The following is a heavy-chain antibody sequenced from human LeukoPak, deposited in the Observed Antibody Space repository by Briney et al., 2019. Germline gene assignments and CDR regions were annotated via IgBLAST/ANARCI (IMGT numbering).Heavy chain of an antibody. CDR1: GGSISSYY. CDR3: ARGGYYDFWSGLPYYYYMDV. V-gene: IGHV4-4*07. CDR2: IYTSGST. J-gene: IGHJ6*03. D-gene: IGHD3-3*01. Sequence: SETLSLTCTVSGGSISSYYWSWIRQPAGKGLEWIGRIYTSGSTNYNPSLKSRVTMSVDTSKNQFSLKLSSVTAADTAVYYCARGGYYDFWSGLPYYYYMDVWGKGTTVTVSS.